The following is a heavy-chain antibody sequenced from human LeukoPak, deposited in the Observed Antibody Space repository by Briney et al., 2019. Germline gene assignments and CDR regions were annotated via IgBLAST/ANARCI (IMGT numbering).Heavy chain of an antibody. CDR2: ISYDGSNK. CDR1: GFTFSSYA. CDR3: ARDAGNSGYGCDL. D-gene: IGHD5-12*01. V-gene: IGHV3-30-3*01. Sequence: GGSLRLSCAASGFTFSSYAMHWVRQAPGKGLEWVAVISYDGSNKYYADSVKGRFTISRDNARNSLYLQMNNLRGEDTAIYYCARDAGNSGYGCDLWGQGTLVTVSS. J-gene: IGHJ5*02.